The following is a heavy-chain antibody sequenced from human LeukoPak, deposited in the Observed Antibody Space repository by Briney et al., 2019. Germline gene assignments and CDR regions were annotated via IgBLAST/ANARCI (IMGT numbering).Heavy chain of an antibody. CDR1: GFTFSSYS. J-gene: IGHJ4*02. Sequence: PGGSLRLSCAVSGFTFSSYSMNWVRQAPGKGLEWVSYISTSSSTIYYADSVKGRFTISRDNAKNSLYLQMNSLRDEDTAMYSCAREVDIRLGELSSFDYWGQGTLVTVSS. CDR3: AREVDIRLGELSSFDY. CDR2: ISTSSSTI. V-gene: IGHV3-48*02. D-gene: IGHD3-16*02.